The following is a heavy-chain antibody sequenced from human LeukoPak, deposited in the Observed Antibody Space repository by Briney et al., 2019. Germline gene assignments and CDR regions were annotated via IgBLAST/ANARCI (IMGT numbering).Heavy chain of an antibody. CDR2: IDGDGSNT. V-gene: IGHV3-74*01. J-gene: IGHJ4*02. CDR3: TREREQQSDY. D-gene: IGHD6-13*01. Sequence: GGSLRLSCTASGFTFSSHWMHWVRQAPGKGLVWVSRIDGDGSNTRYADSVKGRFTISRDNAKNTVYLQMNNLRAEDTVVYYCTREREQQSDYWGQGTLVTVSS. CDR1: GFTFSSHW.